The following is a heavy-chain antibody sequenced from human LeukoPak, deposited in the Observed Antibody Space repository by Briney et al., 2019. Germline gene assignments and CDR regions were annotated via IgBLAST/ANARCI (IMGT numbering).Heavy chain of an antibody. J-gene: IGHJ4*02. CDR2: INPSGGST. CDR3: ARDDSGRTRFDY. Sequence: ASVKVSCKASGYSFISYYIHWVRQAPGQGLEWMGIINPSGGSTSYAQKFQGRVTMTRDTSTSTVYMELSSLRSEDTAVYYCARDDSGRTRFDYWGQGTLVTVSS. D-gene: IGHD1-14*01. V-gene: IGHV1-46*01. CDR1: GYSFISYY.